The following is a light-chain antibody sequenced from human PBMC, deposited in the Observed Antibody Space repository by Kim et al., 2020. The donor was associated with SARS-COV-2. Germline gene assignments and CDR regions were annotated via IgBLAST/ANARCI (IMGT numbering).Light chain of an antibody. CDR2: YDS. J-gene: IGLJ6*01. CDR3: QVWDSSSDHHV. Sequence: SYELTQPPSVSVAPGKTARITCGGNNIGSKSVHWYQQKPGQAPVLVIYYDSDRPSGIPERFSGSNSGNTATLTISRVEAGDEADYYCQVWDSSSDHHVFGRGTKVTVL. CDR1: NIGSKS. V-gene: IGLV3-21*04.